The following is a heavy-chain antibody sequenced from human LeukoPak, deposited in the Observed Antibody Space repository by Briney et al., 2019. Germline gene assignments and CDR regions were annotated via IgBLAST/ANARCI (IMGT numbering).Heavy chain of an antibody. CDR2: MSSDGSIK. D-gene: IGHD1-26*01. CDR1: GFTFISYD. CDR3: ARDLVSGAPDYFDS. V-gene: IGHV3-30-3*01. J-gene: IGHJ4*02. Sequence: GGSLRLSCAASGFTFISYDIHWVRQAPGKGLQWVAVMSSDGSIKIYTDSVKGRFTISRDNSKNTLYLEMNSLRVDDAAVYYCARDLVSGAPDYFDSWGQGTLVTVSS.